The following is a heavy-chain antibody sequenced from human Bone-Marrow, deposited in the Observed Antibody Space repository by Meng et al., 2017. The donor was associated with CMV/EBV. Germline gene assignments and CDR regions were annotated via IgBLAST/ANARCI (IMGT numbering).Heavy chain of an antibody. CDR2: MNPNSGNT. V-gene: IGHV1-8*01. Sequence: ASVKVSCKASGYTFTSYDINWVRQATGQGLEWMGWMNPNSGNTGYAQKFQGRVTMTRNTSISTAYMELSSLRSEDTAVYYCARRLTAARPRAKVWYYGMAVWGQGPTVTVSS. CDR3: ARRLTAARPRAKVWYYGMAV. D-gene: IGHD6-6*01. CDR1: GYTFTSYD. J-gene: IGHJ6*01.